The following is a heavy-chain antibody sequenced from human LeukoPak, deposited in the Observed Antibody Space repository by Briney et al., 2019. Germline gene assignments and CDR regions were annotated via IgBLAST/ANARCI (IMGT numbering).Heavy chain of an antibody. CDR3: ARGSIAAAEGSHWFDP. CDR1: GGSISSYY. CDR2: IYYSGST. J-gene: IGHJ5*02. Sequence: SQTLSLTCTVSGGSISSYYWSWIRQPPGKGLEWIGYIYYSGSTNYNPSLKSRVTISVDTSKNQFSLKLSSVTAADTAVYYCARGSIAAAEGSHWFDPWGQGTLVTVSS. V-gene: IGHV4-59*01. D-gene: IGHD6-13*01.